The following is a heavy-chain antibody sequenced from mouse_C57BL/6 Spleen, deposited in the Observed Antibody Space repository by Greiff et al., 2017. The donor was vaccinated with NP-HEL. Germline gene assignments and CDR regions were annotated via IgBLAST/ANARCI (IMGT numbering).Heavy chain of an antibody. J-gene: IGHJ3*01. CDR1: GYAFTNYL. D-gene: IGHD2-4*01. V-gene: IGHV1-54*01. Sequence: QVQLQQSGAELVRPGTSVKVSCKASGYAFTNYLIEWVKQRPGQGLEWIGVINPGSGGTNYNEKFKGKATLTADKSSSTAYMQLSSLTSEDSAVYFCARVYDYAFAYWGQGTLVTVSA. CDR2: INPGSGGT. CDR3: ARVYDYAFAY.